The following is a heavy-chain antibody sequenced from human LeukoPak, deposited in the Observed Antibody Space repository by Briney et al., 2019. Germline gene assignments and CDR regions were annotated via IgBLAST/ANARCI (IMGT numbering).Heavy chain of an antibody. Sequence: GGSLRLSCAASGFIFNSYALNWVRQAPGKGLEWVSCISSSSSDIYYADSVKGRFTISRDNAKNSLYLQMNSLRAEDTAVYYCARDRTAAWTDDAFDIWGQGTMVTVSS. CDR3: ARDRTAAWTDDAFDI. V-gene: IGHV3-21*01. D-gene: IGHD6-13*01. CDR1: GFIFNSYA. J-gene: IGHJ3*02. CDR2: ISSSSSDI.